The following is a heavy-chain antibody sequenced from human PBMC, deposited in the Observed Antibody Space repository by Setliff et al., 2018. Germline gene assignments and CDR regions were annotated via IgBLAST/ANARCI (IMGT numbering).Heavy chain of an antibody. CDR1: GFTFWSYA. Sequence: GESLKISCAASGFTFWSYAMSWVRQAPGKGLEWISAITHSGWDTYHADPVKGRFTNSRANSQNTLFLQMNSLRVEDTAVYFCVKGSSDSRPYYFDYWGQGMLVTSPQ. V-gene: IGHV3-23*01. CDR3: VKGSSDSRPYYFDY. D-gene: IGHD2-2*01. CDR2: ITHSGWDT. J-gene: IGHJ4*02.